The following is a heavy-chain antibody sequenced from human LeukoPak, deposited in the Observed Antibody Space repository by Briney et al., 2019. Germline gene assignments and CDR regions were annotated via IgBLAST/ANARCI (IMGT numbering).Heavy chain of an antibody. CDR3: ARDMELLDAFDI. CDR1: GYTFTSYY. V-gene: IGHV1-18*03. Sequence: GASVKVSCKASGYTFTSYYMHWVRQAPGQGLEWMGWISAYNGNTNYAQKLQGRVTMTTDTSTSTAYMELRSLRSDDMAVYYCARDMELLDAFDIWGQGTMVTVSS. CDR2: ISAYNGNT. J-gene: IGHJ3*02. D-gene: IGHD1-26*01.